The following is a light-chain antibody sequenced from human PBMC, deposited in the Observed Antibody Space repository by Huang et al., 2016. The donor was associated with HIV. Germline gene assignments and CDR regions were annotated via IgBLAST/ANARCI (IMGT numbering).Light chain of an antibody. V-gene: IGKV1-8*01. J-gene: IGKJ3*01. CDR3: QQYDIHPLT. CDR1: QDINNF. CDR2: AAS. Sequence: IRMTQSPSSLSASTGDRVTITWRANQDINNFLAWYQQRPGSVPKLLIYAASTLQSGAPSRFSGNGSGTDFTLTIGCLHSEDVATYYCQQYDIHPLTFGPGTRVDIK.